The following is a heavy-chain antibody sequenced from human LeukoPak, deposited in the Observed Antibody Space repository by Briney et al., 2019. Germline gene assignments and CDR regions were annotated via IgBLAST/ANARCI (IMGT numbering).Heavy chain of an antibody. CDR2: IDWNGAGT. D-gene: IGHD4-11*01. CDR3: ARVQRWGYSNYFDY. J-gene: IGHJ4*02. V-gene: IGHV3-20*04. CDR1: AFTFDEHG. Sequence: GGSLRLSCAASAFTFDEHGMSWVRQAPGKGLEWVSGIDWNGAGTGYADSEKGRFTISRDNAKNSLYLQMNSLRAEDTALYYCARVQRWGYSNYFDYWGQGTLVTVSS.